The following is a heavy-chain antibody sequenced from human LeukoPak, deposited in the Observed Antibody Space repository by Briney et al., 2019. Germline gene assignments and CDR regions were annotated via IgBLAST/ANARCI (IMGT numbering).Heavy chain of an antibody. D-gene: IGHD2-2*02. CDR1: GFTFYDYA. J-gene: IGHJ3*02. CDR2: IYGDGGST. Sequence: GGSLRLSCAASGFTFYDYAMHWVRQAPGKDLEWVSLIYGDGGSTYYADSVKGRFTIARDNSKNSLYLQMNSLRTDDTALYFCAKDIYPTPARPDAFDIWGQGTMVTVSS. V-gene: IGHV3-43*02. CDR3: AKDIYPTPARPDAFDI.